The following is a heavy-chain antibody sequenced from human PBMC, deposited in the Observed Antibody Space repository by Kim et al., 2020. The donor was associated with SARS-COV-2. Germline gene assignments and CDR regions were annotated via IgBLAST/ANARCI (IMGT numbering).Heavy chain of an antibody. CDR3: ARDRGEAAMVEGFDP. Sequence: GGSLRLSCAASGFTFSSYGMHWVRQAPGKGLEWVAVIWYDGSNKYYADSVKGRFTISRDNSKNTLYLQMNSLRAEDTAVYYCARDRGEAAMVEGFDPWGQGTLVTVSS. V-gene: IGHV3-33*01. J-gene: IGHJ5*02. CDR1: GFTFSSYG. D-gene: IGHD5-18*01. CDR2: IWYDGSNK.